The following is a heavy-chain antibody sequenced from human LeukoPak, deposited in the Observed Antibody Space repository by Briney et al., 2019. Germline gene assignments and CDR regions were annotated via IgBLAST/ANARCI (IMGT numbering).Heavy chain of an antibody. CDR3: ARGGYCTNGVCYFWFDP. D-gene: IGHD2-8*01. J-gene: IGHJ5*02. V-gene: IGHV1-2*02. Sequence: ASVKVSCKASGYTFTGYYMHWVRQAPGQGLEWMGWINPNSGGTNYAQKFQGRVTMTRDTSISTAYMELSRLRSDDTAAYYCARGGYCTNGVCYFWFDPWGQGTLVTVSS. CDR1: GYTFTGYY. CDR2: INPNSGGT.